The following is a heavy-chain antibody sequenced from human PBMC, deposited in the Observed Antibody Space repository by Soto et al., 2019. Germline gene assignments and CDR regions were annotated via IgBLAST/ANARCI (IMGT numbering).Heavy chain of an antibody. V-gene: IGHV4-31*03. CDR2: IYYSGST. J-gene: IGHJ4*02. D-gene: IGHD2-21*01. CDR3: ARVNRGGDGAFDY. Sequence: SETLSLTCTVSGGSISSGGYYWSWIRQHPGKGLEWIGYIYYSGSTYYNPSLKSRVTISVDTSKNQFSLELSSVTAADTAVYYCARVNRGGDGAFDYWGQGTLVTVSS. CDR1: GGSISSGGYY.